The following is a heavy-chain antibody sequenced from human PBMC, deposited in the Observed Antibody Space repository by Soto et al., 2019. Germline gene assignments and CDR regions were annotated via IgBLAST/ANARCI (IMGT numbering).Heavy chain of an antibody. CDR3: EY. J-gene: IGHJ4*01. CDR2: IIPIFGTP. D-gene: IGHD1-26*01. Sequence: QVQLVQSGAEVTKPGSSVKVSCKTSGGSFWVRQAPGQGLEWMGWIIPIFGTPSYRQKVQGRVLITADDFMSKAYMGLCERSRCVSTLGPFEYCGHGTLVTVSS. V-gene: IGHV1-69*12. CDR1: GGSF.